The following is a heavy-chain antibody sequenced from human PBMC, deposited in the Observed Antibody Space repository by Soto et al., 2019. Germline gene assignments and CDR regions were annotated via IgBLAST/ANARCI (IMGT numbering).Heavy chain of an antibody. J-gene: IGHJ4*02. CDR1: GGSISSGGYY. D-gene: IGHD1-1*01. Sequence: QVQLQESGPGLEKPSQTVSLTCTGYGGSISSGGYYWSWIRQHPGKGLEWIGYIYYSGSTYYNPSLKSRVTISVDTSKNQFSLKLSSVTAADTAVYYCARWPQLEPRFDYWGQGTLVTVSS. V-gene: IGHV4-31*03. CDR2: IYYSGST. CDR3: ARWPQLEPRFDY.